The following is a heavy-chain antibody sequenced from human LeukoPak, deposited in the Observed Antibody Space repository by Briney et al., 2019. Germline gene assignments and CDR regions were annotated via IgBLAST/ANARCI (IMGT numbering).Heavy chain of an antibody. Sequence: SETLSLTCTVSGGSISSYYWSWIRQPPGKVLEWIGYIYYSGSTNYNPSLKSRVTISVDTSKNQFSLKLSSVTAADTAVYYCARLTMVRGVIITKHFDYWGQGTLVTVSS. CDR2: IYYSGST. J-gene: IGHJ4*02. D-gene: IGHD3-10*01. V-gene: IGHV4-59*08. CDR3: ARLTMVRGVIITKHFDY. CDR1: GGSISSYY.